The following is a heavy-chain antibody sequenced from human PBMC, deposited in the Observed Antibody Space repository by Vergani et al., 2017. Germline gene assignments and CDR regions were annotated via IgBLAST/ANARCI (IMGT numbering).Heavy chain of an antibody. CDR2: ISSSSSTI. CDR1: GFTFSSYS. V-gene: IGHV3-48*01. J-gene: IGHJ4*02. Sequence: EVQLVESGGGLVQPEGSLRLSCAASGFTFSSYSMNWVRQAPGKGLEWVSYISSSSSTIYYADSVKGRFTISRDNAKNSLYLQMNSLRAEDTAVYYCARGFFGVVTLYYFDYWGQGTLVTVSS. CDR3: ARGFFGVVTLYYFDY. D-gene: IGHD3-3*01.